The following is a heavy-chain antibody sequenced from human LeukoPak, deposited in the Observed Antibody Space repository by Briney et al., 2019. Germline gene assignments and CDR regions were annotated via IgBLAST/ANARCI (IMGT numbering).Heavy chain of an antibody. V-gene: IGHV3-11*01. CDR3: ATYDREYSSYGVRGNAFDI. CDR1: GFTFSDYY. Sequence: GGSLRLSCAASGFTFSDYYMSWIRLAPGKGLEWVSYISSSGSTIYYADSVKGRFTISRDNAKNSLYLQMNSLRAEDTAVYYCATYDREYSSYGVRGNAFDIWGQGTMVTVSS. D-gene: IGHD5-12*01. J-gene: IGHJ3*02. CDR2: ISSSGSTI.